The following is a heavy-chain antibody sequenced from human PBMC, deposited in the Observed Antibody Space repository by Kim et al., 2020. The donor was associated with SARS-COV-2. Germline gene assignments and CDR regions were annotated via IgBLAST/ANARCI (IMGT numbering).Heavy chain of an antibody. CDR1: GFTFSNAW. D-gene: IGHD4-4*01. J-gene: IGHJ4*02. V-gene: IGHV3-15*01. CDR2: IKSKTDGGTT. CDR3: TDGGTVTTNIDY. Sequence: GGSLRLSCAASGFTFSNAWMSWVRQAPGKGLEWVGRIKSKTDGGTTDYAAPVKGRFTISRDDSKNTLYLQMNSLKTEDTAVYYCTDGGTVTTNIDYWGQGTLVTVSS.